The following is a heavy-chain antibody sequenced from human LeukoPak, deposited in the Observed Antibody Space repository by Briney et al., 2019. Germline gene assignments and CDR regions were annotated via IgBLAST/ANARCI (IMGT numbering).Heavy chain of an antibody. D-gene: IGHD3-16*01. CDR2: IYYDGTT. CDR1: EDSIRRTRDY. Sequence: PSETLSLTCSVSEDSIRRTRDYWAWIRQPPGKGLEWIGSIYYDGTTQYNPSLQSRVSISIDTSKNQFYLKLTSVTAADTAEYYCARDGAGFHPWGPGTLVTVSS. J-gene: IGHJ5*02. V-gene: IGHV4-39*07. CDR3: ARDGAGFHP.